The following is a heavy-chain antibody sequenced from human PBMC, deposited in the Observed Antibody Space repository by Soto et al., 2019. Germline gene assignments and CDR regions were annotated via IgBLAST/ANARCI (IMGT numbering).Heavy chain of an antibody. D-gene: IGHD6-19*01. CDR2: ITWHSGKI. CDR1: GFTFDDYA. J-gene: IGHJ5*02. CDR3: SAYSSGWYPDH. V-gene: IGHV3-9*01. Sequence: EVQLVESGGGLVQPGRSLRLSCAASGFTFDDYAMHWVRQAPGKGLEWVSGITWHSGKIGNADSVKGRFTISRDNAKNSVYLQMDSLRDEDTALYYCSAYSSGWYPDHWGQGTLVTVPS.